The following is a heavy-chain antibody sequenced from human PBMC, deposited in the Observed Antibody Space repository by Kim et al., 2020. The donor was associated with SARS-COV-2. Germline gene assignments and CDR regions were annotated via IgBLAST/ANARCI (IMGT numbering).Heavy chain of an antibody. D-gene: IGHD4-17*01. CDR2: IYYSGST. V-gene: IGHV4-61*01. J-gene: IGHJ3*02. CDR1: GGSVSSGSYY. CDR3: ARDPFHDYGDYDAFDI. Sequence: SETLSLTCTVSGGSVSSGSYYWSWIRQPPGKGLEWIGYIYYSGSTNYNPSLKSRVTISVDTSKNQFSLKLSSVTAADTAVYYCARDPFHDYGDYDAFDIWGQGTMVTVSS.